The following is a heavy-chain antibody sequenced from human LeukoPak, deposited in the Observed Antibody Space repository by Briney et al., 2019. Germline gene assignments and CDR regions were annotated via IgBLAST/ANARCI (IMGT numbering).Heavy chain of an antibody. Sequence: GGSLRLSCAPSGFTFTDFYMSWIRQAPGKGLEWVANIKQDGSKKSYVDSVKGRFTISRDNAKNSLYLQMNSLRAEDTAIYYCTRVGYIDEGIDYWGQGTLVTVSS. D-gene: IGHD5-24*01. J-gene: IGHJ4*02. CDR3: TRVGYIDEGIDY. CDR1: GFTFTDFY. V-gene: IGHV3-7*04. CDR2: IKQDGSKK.